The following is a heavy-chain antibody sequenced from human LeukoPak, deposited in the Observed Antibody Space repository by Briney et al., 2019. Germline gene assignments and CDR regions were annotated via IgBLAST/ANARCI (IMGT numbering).Heavy chain of an antibody. V-gene: IGHV5-51*01. J-gene: IGHJ3*02. Sequence: GESLKISCKGSGYSFTSYWIGWVRQMPGKGLEWMGIIYPGDSDTRYSPSFQGQVTVSADKSISTAYLQWSSLKASDTAVYYCARRSIVATPGAFDIWGQGTMVTVSS. CDR2: IYPGDSDT. CDR1: GYSFTSYW. CDR3: ARRSIVATPGAFDI. D-gene: IGHD5-12*01.